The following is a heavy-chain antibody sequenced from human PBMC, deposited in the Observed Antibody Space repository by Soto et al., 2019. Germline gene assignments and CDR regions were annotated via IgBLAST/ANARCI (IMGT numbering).Heavy chain of an antibody. CDR2: IYPGDSDT. CDR1: GYSFTNYW. CDR3: ARQDYNYAYFDF. Sequence: GESLKISCKGSGYSFTNYWIGWVRQMPGKGLEWMGIIYPGDSDTRYSPSFQGQVIISVDQSISTAYLQWSSLQASDTAMYYCARQDYNYAYFDFWGQGTLVTVS. D-gene: IGHD5-18*01. J-gene: IGHJ4*02. V-gene: IGHV5-51*01.